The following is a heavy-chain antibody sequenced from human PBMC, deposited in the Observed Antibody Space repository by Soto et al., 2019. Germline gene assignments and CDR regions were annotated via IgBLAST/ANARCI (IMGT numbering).Heavy chain of an antibody. V-gene: IGHV3-7*03. CDR1: GFSFSTSW. Sequence: GGSLRLSCAGYGFSFSTSWLSWVRQAPGKGLEWVANINQDGSEKYYADSVKGRLTISRDNTKNSLYLQMNSLRAEDTAVYYCTVYGFGISAAAYWGQGALVTVSS. D-gene: IGHD4-17*01. CDR2: INQDGSEK. CDR3: TVYGFGISAAAY. J-gene: IGHJ4*02.